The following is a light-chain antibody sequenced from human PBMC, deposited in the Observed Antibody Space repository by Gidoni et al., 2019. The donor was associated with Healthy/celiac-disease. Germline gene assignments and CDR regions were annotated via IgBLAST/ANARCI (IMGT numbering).Light chain of an antibody. V-gene: IGLV1-40*01. CDR1: SSNIGAGYD. Sequence: QSVLTQPPSGSGAPGQRVTISCTGSSSNIGAGYDVHWYQKLPGTAPKLLIYGNSNRPSGVPDRFSGSKSGTSASLAITGLQAEDEADYYCQSYDSSLAVVFGGGTKLTVL. CDR3: QSYDSSLAVV. J-gene: IGLJ2*01. CDR2: GNS.